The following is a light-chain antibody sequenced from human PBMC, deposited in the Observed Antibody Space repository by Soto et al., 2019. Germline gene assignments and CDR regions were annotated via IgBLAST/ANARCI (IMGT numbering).Light chain of an antibody. CDR2: DVS. CDR3: SSYTSSSTPYV. V-gene: IGLV2-14*03. CDR1: SNDVGGYNY. J-gene: IGLJ1*01. Sequence: QSVLTQPASVSGSPGQSITISCTGTSNDVGGYNYVSWYQQHPGKAPKLMIYDVSYRPSGVSNRFSGSKSGNTASLTISGLQAEDEADYYCSSYTSSSTPYVFGTGTKLTVL.